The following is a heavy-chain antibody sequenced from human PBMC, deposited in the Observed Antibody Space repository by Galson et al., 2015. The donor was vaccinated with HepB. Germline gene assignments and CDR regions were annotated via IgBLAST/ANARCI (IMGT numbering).Heavy chain of an antibody. V-gene: IGHV3-23*01. CDR1: GFTFSSYA. CDR3: ATGEDSYGYFDY. D-gene: IGHD5-18*01. CDR2: ISGSGGST. Sequence: SLRLSCAASGFTFSSYAMSWVRQAPGKGLEWVSAISGSGGSTYYADSVKGRFTISRDNSKNTLYLQMNSLRAEDTAVYYCATGEDSYGYFDYWGQGTLVTVSS. J-gene: IGHJ4*02.